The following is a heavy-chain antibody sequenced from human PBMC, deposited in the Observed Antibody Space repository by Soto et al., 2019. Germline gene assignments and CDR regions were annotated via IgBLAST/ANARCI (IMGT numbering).Heavy chain of an antibody. CDR1: GFTFSSSA. J-gene: IGHJ6*02. CDR2: ISGSGGST. CDR3: AKDPRIDYYYYGMDV. V-gene: IGHV3-23*01. Sequence: SLRLSCAASGFTFSSSAMSLVRQAPGKGLEWVSAISGSGGSTYYADSVKGRFTISRDNSKNTLYLQMNSLRAEDTAVYYCAKDPRIDYYYYGMDVWGQGTTVTVSS.